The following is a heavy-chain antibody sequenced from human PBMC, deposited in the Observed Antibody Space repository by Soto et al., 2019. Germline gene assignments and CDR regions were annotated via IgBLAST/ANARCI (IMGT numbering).Heavy chain of an antibody. V-gene: IGHV4-39*01. Sequence: SETLSLTCTVSGGSISSISYYWGWIRQPPGKGLEYIGNIHYTGSTFYNASLKSRVTISVDTSKNQVSLKLRSVTAADTAVYYCARQVIAAAGTGYFQHWGQGAPVTVSS. CDR3: ARQVIAAAGTGYFQH. CDR2: IHYTGST. CDR1: GGSISSISYY. J-gene: IGHJ1*01. D-gene: IGHD6-13*01.